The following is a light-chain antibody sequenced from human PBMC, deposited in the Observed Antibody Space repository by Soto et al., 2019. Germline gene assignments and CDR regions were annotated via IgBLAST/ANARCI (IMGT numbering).Light chain of an antibody. CDR2: GVS. J-gene: IGLJ1*01. V-gene: IGLV2-14*01. CDR1: RSDIGSYNY. CDR3: ISYTGSSTSYV. Sequence: QSALTQPASVSGSPGQSITISCSGTRSDIGSYNYVAWYQQFPGKTPKILIYGVSNRPSGVSSRFSGSKSGNTASLTISGLQAGDEADYYCISYTGSSTSYVFGSGTKLTVL.